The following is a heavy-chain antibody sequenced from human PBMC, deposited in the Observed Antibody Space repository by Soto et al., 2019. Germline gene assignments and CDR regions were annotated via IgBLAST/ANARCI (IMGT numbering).Heavy chain of an antibody. Sequence: ASVKVSCKASGYTFTSYGISWVRQAPGQGLEWMGWISAYNGNTNYAQKLQGRVTMTTDTSTSTAYMELRSLRSDDTAVYYRARSKYYDFWSGFQPSYYGMDVWGQGTTVTVSS. CDR1: GYTFTSYG. J-gene: IGHJ6*02. CDR3: ARSKYYDFWSGFQPSYYGMDV. D-gene: IGHD3-3*01. V-gene: IGHV1-18*04. CDR2: ISAYNGNT.